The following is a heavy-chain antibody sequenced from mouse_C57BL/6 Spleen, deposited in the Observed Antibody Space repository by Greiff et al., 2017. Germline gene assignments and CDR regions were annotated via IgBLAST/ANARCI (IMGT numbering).Heavy chain of an antibody. CDR1: GYTFTSYW. V-gene: IGHV1-59*01. CDR3: AGLTGYAMDY. D-gene: IGHD4-1*01. CDR2: IDPSDSYT. Sequence: QVQLQQPGAELVRPGTSVKLSCKASGYTFTSYWMHWVKQRPGQGLEWIGVIDPSDSYTNYNQKFKGKATLTVDPSSSTAYMQLSSLTSEDSAVYYCAGLTGYAMDYWGQGTSVTVSS. J-gene: IGHJ4*01.